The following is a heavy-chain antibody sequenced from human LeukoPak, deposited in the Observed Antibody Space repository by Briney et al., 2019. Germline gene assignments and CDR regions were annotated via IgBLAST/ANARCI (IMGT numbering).Heavy chain of an antibody. J-gene: IGHJ4*02. V-gene: IGHV3-23*01. CDR3: AKGPVYGYNWEYFDY. Sequence: GGSLRLSCAASGFTFSSYAKSWVRQAPGKGLEWVSAISGSGGSTYYADSVKGRFTLPRDNSKNTLYLQMNSLRAEDTAVYHCAKGPVYGYNWEYFDYWGQGTLVTVSS. CDR1: GFTFSSYA. D-gene: IGHD5-12*01. CDR2: ISGSGGST.